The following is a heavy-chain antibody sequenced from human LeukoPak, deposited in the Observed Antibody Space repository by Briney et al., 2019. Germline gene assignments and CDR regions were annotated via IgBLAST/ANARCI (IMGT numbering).Heavy chain of an antibody. D-gene: IGHD2-2*01. CDR1: GGSISSDNW. CDR3: ARYYLGYCSSTSCLTPSDAFDI. J-gene: IGHJ3*02. Sequence: SETLSLTCAVSGGSISSDNWWSWVRQPPGKGLEWIGEIYHSGSTDYNPSLKSRVTISVDKSKNQFSLKLSSVTAADTAVYYCARYYLGYCSSTSCLTPSDAFDIWGQGTMVTVSS. CDR2: IYHSGST. V-gene: IGHV4-4*02.